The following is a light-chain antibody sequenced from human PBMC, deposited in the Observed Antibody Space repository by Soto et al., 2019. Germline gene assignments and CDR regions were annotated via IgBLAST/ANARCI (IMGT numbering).Light chain of an antibody. CDR1: QSISNY. V-gene: IGKV3-11*01. CDR3: QQRSNWPGT. J-gene: IGKJ1*01. Sequence: EIVLTQSPATLSLSPGERATLSCRASQSISNYLAWYQQKPGQAPRLLIYDASNRATGIPARFSGSWSGTDFTLTISSLEPEDFAVYYCQQRSNWPGTFGQGTKVEVK. CDR2: DAS.